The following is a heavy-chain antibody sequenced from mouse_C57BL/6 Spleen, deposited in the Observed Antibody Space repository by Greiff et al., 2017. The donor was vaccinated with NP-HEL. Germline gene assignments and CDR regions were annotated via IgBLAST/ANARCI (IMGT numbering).Heavy chain of an antibody. V-gene: IGHV1-80*01. CDR3: ARGRQGYYAMDY. J-gene: IGHJ4*01. CDR1: GYAFSSYW. D-gene: IGHD2-12*01. CDR2: IYPGDGDT. Sequence: QVQLKQSGAELVKPGASVKISCKASGYAFSSYWMNWVKQRPGKGLEWIGQIYPGDGDTNYNGKFKGKATLTADKSSSTAYMQLSSLTSEDSAVYFCARGRQGYYAMDYWGQGTSVTVSS.